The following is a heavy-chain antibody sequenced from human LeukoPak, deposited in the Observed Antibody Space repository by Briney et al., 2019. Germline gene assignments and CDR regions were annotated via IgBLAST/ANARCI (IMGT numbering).Heavy chain of an antibody. Sequence: PSETLSLTCTVSGGSISSSSYYWGWIRQPPGTGLEWIGSIYYSGSTYYNPSLKSRVIISVDTSKNHFSLKLGSVTAADTAVYYCARHDGWRSGGLSIIPGAFFDYWGRGTLVTVSS. CDR1: GGSISSSSYY. J-gene: IGHJ4*02. V-gene: IGHV4-39*01. CDR3: ARHDGWRSGGLSIIPGAFFDY. D-gene: IGHD3-16*02. CDR2: IYYSGST.